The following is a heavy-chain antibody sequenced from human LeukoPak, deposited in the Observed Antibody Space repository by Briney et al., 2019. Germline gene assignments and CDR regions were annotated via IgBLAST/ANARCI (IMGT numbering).Heavy chain of an antibody. D-gene: IGHD3-3*01. V-gene: IGHV3-21*01. CDR1: GFPFSSYS. CDR3: ARDYPPYYDFWSGYGL. J-gene: IGHJ4*02. Sequence: GSLRLSCAASGFPFSSYSMNWVRQAPGKGLEWVSSISSSSSYIYYADSVKGRFTISRDNAKNSLYLQMNSLRAEDTAVYYCARDYPPYYDFWSGYGLWGQGTLVTVSS. CDR2: ISSSSSYI.